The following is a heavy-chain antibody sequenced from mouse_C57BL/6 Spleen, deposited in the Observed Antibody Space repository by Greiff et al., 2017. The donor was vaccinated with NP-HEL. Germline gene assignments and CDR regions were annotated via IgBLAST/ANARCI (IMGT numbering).Heavy chain of an antibody. D-gene: IGHD1-1*01. CDR2: IRSKSSNYAT. CDR1: GFTFNTYA. J-gene: IGHJ4*01. V-gene: IGHV10-3*01. Sequence: EVMLVESGGGLVQPKGSLKLSCAASGFTFNTYAMHWVRQAPGKGLEWVARIRSKSSNYATYYADSVKDRFTISRDDSQSMLYLQMNNLKTEDTAMYYCVRDPPDYCGSSPGAMDYWGQGTSVTVSS. CDR3: VRDPPDYCGSSPGAMDY.